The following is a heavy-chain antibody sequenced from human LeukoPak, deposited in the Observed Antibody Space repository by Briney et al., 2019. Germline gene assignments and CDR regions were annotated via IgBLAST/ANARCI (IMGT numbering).Heavy chain of an antibody. CDR3: ARWAGDPVVVVAATSQKGDYFDY. CDR2: ISYDGRNK. CDR1: GFTFSSYA. D-gene: IGHD2-15*01. V-gene: IGHV3-30*04. Sequence: GSSLRLSCAASGFTFSSYAMYWVRQAPGKGLECVAVISYDGRNKYYADSVKGRFTISRDNYKNTLYLQMNSLRAEDTAVYYCARWAGDPVVVVAATSQKGDYFDYWGQGTLVTVSS. J-gene: IGHJ4*02.